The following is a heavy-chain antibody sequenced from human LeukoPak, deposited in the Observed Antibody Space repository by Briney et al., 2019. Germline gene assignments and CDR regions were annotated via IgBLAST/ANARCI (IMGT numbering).Heavy chain of an antibody. V-gene: IGHV3-66*01. Sequence: PGGSLRLSCAASGLTVSSHYMSWVRQAPGKGLEWVSVLYSGGSTYYADSVKGRFTISRDNSKNTLYLQMNSLRAEDTAVYYCAKERSSGWPFDYWGQGTLVTVSS. CDR3: AKERSSGWPFDY. CDR1: GLTVSSHY. D-gene: IGHD6-19*01. J-gene: IGHJ4*02. CDR2: LYSGGST.